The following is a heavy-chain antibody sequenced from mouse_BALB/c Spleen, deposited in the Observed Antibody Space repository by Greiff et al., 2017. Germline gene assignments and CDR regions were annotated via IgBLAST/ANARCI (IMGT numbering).Heavy chain of an antibody. CDR2: ISSGSSSI. J-gene: IGHJ4*01. Sequence: EVQRVESGGGLVQPGGSRKLSCAASGFTFSSFGMHWVRQAPEKGLEWVAYISSGSSSIYYADTVKGRFTISRDNPKNTLFLQMTSLRSEDTAMYYCAREGRGAMDYWGQGTSVTVSS. CDR3: AREGRGAMDY. CDR1: GFTFSSFG. V-gene: IGHV5-17*02. D-gene: IGHD3-1*01.